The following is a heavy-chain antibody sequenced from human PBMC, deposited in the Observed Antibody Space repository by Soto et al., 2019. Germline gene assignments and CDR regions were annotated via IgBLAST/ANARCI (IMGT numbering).Heavy chain of an antibody. CDR2: ISGSGGST. CDR3: AKALWFGDNWFAP. V-gene: IGHV3-23*01. J-gene: IGHJ5*02. CDR1: GFTFSSYA. D-gene: IGHD3-10*01. Sequence: EVQLLESGGGLVQPGGSLRLSCAASGFTFSSYAMSWVRQAPGKGLEWVSAISGSGGSTYYADSVKGRFTISRDNSKNTLYLQMNSLRAEGTAVYYGAKALWFGDNWFAPWGQGTLVTVSS.